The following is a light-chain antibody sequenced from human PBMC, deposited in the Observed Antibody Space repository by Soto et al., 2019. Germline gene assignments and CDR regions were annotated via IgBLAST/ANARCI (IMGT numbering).Light chain of an antibody. CDR3: QKYVHWPLT. V-gene: IGKV3-15*01. J-gene: IGKJ4*01. CDR1: QSVGNN. Sequence: EIVVTQSPATLSVSPGERATLSCRASQSVGNNFAWYQQKPGQAPRLLIFATSTRATGVPARFSGSGSGTEFTLTISSLQSEDFAVYYGQKYVHWPLTFGGGAKVEIE. CDR2: ATS.